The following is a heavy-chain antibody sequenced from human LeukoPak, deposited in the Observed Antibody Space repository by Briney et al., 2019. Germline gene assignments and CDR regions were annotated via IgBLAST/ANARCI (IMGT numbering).Heavy chain of an antibody. D-gene: IGHD1-7*01. V-gene: IGHV4-38-2*01. J-gene: IGHJ4*02. CDR1: SYSISSGSY. CDR2: IFHSGNS. CDR3: ARGVTGTTQLFDY. Sequence: PSETLSLTCAVSSYSISSGSYWGWIRQSPGTGLEWVGSIFHSGNSYYNPSLKSRLTMSVDTSKNQFSLKLSSVTAADTAVYYCARGVTGTTQLFDYWGQGTLVTVSS.